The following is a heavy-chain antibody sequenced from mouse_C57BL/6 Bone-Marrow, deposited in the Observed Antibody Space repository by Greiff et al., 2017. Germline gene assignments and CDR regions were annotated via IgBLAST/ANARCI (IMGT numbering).Heavy chain of an antibody. Sequence: EVKVVESGGDLVKPGGSLKLSCAASGFTFSSYGMSWVRQTPDKRLEWVATISSGGSYTYYPDSVKGRFTITRDTAKNTLYLQMSSLKSEDTAMYYCARQGITTVVAPYYFDYWGQGTTLTVSS. V-gene: IGHV5-6*01. J-gene: IGHJ2*01. CDR3: ARQGITTVVAPYYFDY. CDR1: GFTFSSYG. CDR2: ISSGGSYT. D-gene: IGHD1-1*01.